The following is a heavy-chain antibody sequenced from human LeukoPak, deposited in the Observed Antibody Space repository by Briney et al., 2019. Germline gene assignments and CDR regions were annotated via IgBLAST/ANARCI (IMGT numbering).Heavy chain of an antibody. CDR2: ISAYNGNT. CDR1: GYTFTSYD. D-gene: IGHD3-3*01. V-gene: IGHV1-18*01. CDR3: ATITIFGVVNQRAPLDY. J-gene: IGHJ4*02. Sequence: ASVNVSCKASGYTFTSYDINWVRQATGQGLEWMGWISAYNGNTNYAQKLQGRVTMTTDTSTSTAYMELRSLRSDDTAVYYCATITIFGVVNQRAPLDYWGQGTLVTVSS.